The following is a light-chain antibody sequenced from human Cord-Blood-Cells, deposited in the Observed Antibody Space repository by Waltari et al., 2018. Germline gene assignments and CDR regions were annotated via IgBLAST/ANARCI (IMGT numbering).Light chain of an antibody. V-gene: IGKV1-33*01. CDR1: QDISNY. J-gene: IGKJ4*01. CDR3: QQYDNLPPLT. CDR2: DAS. Sequence: DTRMTQYPSSLSASVADRVTITCQASQDISNYLNWYQQKPGKAPKLLIYDASNLETGVPSRFSGSGSGTDFTFTISSLQPEDIATYYCQQYDNLPPLTFGGGTKVEIK.